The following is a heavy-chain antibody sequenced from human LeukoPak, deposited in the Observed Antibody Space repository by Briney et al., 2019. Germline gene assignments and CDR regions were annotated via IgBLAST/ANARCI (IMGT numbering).Heavy chain of an antibody. V-gene: IGHV3-48*02. CDR2: ISNGSSTI. CDR1: GFTFSTYA. J-gene: IGHJ4*02. Sequence: AGGSLRLSCAASGFTFSTYAMNWVRQAPGKGLEWVSYISNGSSTIYYADSVKGRFTISRDNAKNSLYLQMNSLRDEDTAVYYCARGHVLNDFWGQGTLVTVSS. D-gene: IGHD4/OR15-4a*01. CDR3: ARGHVLNDF.